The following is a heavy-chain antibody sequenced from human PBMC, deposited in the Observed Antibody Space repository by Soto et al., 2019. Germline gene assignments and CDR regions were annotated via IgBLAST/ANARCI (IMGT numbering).Heavy chain of an antibody. CDR1: GFSLSTNGVG. Sequence: QITLKESGPPLVKPTQTLTLTCTFSGFSLSTNGVGVGWIRQPPGGALEWLAVIYWDDDKRYTPGLQSRLTIASDTSKNQVVLTMTNMDPVDTATYYCARRGYIDYYAGALDFWGQGTTVTVS. D-gene: IGHD5-12*01. V-gene: IGHV2-5*02. CDR2: IYWDDDK. CDR3: ARRGYIDYYAGALDF. J-gene: IGHJ3*01.